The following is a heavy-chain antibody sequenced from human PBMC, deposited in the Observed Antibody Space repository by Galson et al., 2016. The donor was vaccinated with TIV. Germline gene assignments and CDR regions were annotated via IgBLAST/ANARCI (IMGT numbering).Heavy chain of an antibody. CDR2: IKNKIDGGTT. Sequence: LRLSCAASGFTFSNVWMNWFRQAPGMGLERVGRIKNKIDGGTTDYGAPVKGRFTISRDDSKSTVYLQMNSLNSEDTGVYYCATWDYHDNWFHPWGQGTLVTVSS. CDR1: GFTFSNVW. D-gene: IGHD1-7*01. CDR3: ATWDYHDNWFHP. J-gene: IGHJ5*02. V-gene: IGHV3-15*01.